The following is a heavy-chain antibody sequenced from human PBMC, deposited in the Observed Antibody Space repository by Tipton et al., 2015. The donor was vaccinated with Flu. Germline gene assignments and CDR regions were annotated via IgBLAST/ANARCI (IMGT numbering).Heavy chain of an antibody. V-gene: IGHV4-38-2*01. D-gene: IGHD4-11*01. CDR2: VHQTGSP. CDR3: ARREYSNYVSDPKSWFDP. CDR1: GDSIGSPYF. J-gene: IGHJ5*02. Sequence: LRLSCSVSGDSIGSPYFWGWIRQPPGKGLEWIGNVHQTGSPYYNPSLRSRVTIGVDRAKNQFSLRLTSVTAADTAVYYCARREYSNYVSDPKSWFDPWGQGTLVAVSS.